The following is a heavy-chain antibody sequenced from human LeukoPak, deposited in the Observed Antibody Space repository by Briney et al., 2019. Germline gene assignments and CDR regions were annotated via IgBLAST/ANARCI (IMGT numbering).Heavy chain of an antibody. V-gene: IGHV1-8*01. J-gene: IGHJ5*02. CDR2: INPNSGNT. Sequence: WASVKVSCKASEYTFTNYDINWVRQATGQGLEWMGWINPNSGNTGYTQKFQGRVTMTRNTSLSTAYMELTSLKSEDTAVYYCARSLGTYWGKDFLNWFDPWGQGTLVTVSS. D-gene: IGHD3-16*01. CDR1: EYTFTNYD. CDR3: ARSLGTYWGKDFLNWFDP.